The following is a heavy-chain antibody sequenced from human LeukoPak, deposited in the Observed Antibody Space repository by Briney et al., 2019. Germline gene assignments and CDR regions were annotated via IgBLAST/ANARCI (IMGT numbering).Heavy chain of an antibody. V-gene: IGHV3-23*01. CDR3: AKSGDGYNYVIWGRPTPSFGFDY. D-gene: IGHD5-24*01. Sequence: PAGSLSLSCAASGCTFSSYALSWVRQAPGKGLEWVSASSGSGGSTYYADSVKGRFTISRDNSKNTLYLLMNSLRAEDTAVYYCAKSGDGYNYVIWGRPTPSFGFDYWGQGTLVTVSS. J-gene: IGHJ4*02. CDR1: GCTFSSYA. CDR2: SSGSGGST.